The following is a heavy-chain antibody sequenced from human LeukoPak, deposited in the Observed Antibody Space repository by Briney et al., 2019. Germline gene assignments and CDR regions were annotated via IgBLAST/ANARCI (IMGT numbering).Heavy chain of an antibody. D-gene: IGHD3-10*01. V-gene: IGHV3-30*18. CDR2: ISYDGSNK. CDR3: AKATYYYGSGSYYTGYYYYYGVDV. J-gene: IGHJ6*02. CDR1: GFTFSSYG. Sequence: GGSLRLSCAASGFTFSSYGMHWVRQAPGKGLEWVAVISYDGSNKYYADSVKGRFTISRDNSKNTLYLQMNSLRAEDTAVYYCAKATYYYGSGSYYTGYYYYYGVDVWGQGTTVTVSS.